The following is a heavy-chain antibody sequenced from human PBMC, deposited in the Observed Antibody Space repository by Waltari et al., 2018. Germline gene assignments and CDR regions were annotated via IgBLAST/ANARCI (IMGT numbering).Heavy chain of an antibody. J-gene: IGHJ4*02. CDR1: GFPFSDYW. CDR2: INQDGSDK. V-gene: IGHV3-7*01. Sequence: VQLVESGGGLVRPGGSLRLSCAASGFPFSDYWMTWVRQAPGKGVEWVANINQDGSDKQYVDSVKGRFTISRDNTRNSFYLQMYSLRVEDTGYYYCARDLALDHWGQGRLVSVSS. D-gene: IGHD3-3*02. CDR3: ARDLALDH.